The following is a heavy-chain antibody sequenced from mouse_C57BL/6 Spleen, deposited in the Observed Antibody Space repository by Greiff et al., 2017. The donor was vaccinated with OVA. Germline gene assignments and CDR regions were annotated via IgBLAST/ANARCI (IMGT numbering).Heavy chain of an antibody. V-gene: IGHV5-4*03. Sequence: EVKVVESGGGLVKPGGSLKLSCAASGFTFSSYAMSWVRQTPEKRLEWVATISDGGSYTYYPDNVKGRFTISRDNAKNNLYLQMSHLKSEDTAMYYCARGGHGSSHYWYFDVWGTGTTVTVSS. CDR1: GFTFSSYA. CDR2: ISDGGSYT. D-gene: IGHD1-1*01. CDR3: ARGGHGSSHYWYFDV. J-gene: IGHJ1*03.